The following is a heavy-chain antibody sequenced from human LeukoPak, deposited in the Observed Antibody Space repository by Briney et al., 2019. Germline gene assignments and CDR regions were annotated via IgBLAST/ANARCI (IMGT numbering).Heavy chain of an antibody. V-gene: IGHV1-2*02. Sequence: WASVKVSCKASGYTFTGYAIHWVRHAPGQRLELMGWINPEKRDTGYAHKFQGRVTMTSDTSISTAYMELSSLRSDDTAVYYCAKKVRGPSHPLDFWGQGTLVTVSS. CDR2: INPEKRDT. D-gene: IGHD5-12*01. J-gene: IGHJ4*02. CDR1: GYTFTGYA. CDR3: AKKVRGPSHPLDF.